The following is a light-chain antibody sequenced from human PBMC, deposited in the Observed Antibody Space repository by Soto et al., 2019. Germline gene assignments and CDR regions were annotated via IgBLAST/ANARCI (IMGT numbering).Light chain of an antibody. Sequence: EIVLTQSPATLSLSPGERATLSCRASQSVSSYLAWYQQKPGQAPRLLIYDASNRATSIPAGFSGGGSGTDFTLSISSLEPEDFGVYDCQQRSNWPPLTFGGGAKVEIK. V-gene: IGKV3-11*01. CDR1: QSVSSY. J-gene: IGKJ4*01. CDR3: QQRSNWPPLT. CDR2: DAS.